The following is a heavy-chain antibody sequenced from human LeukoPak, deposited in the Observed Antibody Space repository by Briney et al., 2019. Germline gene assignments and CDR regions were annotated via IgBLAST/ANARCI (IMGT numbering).Heavy chain of an antibody. D-gene: IGHD3-3*01. J-gene: IGHJ4*02. V-gene: IGHV5-51*01. CDR2: IYPGDSET. CDR3: ARRAYYDFWSGYDY. CDR1: GYNFTSYW. Sequence: GESLKISCKGSGYNFTSYWVGWVRQMPGKGLEWMGIIYPGDSETRYSPSFQGQVTISADKSIRTAYLQWSSLKASDTAMYYCARRAYYDFWSGYDYWGQGTLVTVSS.